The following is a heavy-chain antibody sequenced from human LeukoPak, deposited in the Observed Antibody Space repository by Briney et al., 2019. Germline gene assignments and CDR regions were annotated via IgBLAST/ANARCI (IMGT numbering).Heavy chain of an antibody. CDR1: VYTFTSYY. CDR2: VNPSGGST. V-gene: IGHV1-46*01. Sequence: ASVKVSCKASVYTFTSYYMHWMRQAPGQGLEWMGIVNPSGGSTSYAQKFQGRVTMTRDTSTSTVYMELSSLRSEDTAVYYCARDRNSPNLEWLSPSYYYYGMDVWGQGTTVTVSS. CDR3: ARDRNSPNLEWLSPSYYYYGMDV. J-gene: IGHJ6*02. D-gene: IGHD3-3*01.